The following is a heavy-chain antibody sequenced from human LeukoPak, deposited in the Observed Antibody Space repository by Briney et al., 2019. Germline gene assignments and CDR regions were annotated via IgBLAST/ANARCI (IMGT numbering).Heavy chain of an antibody. CDR1: GVTFSNYA. CDR3: ARECMDTTMVDAFDI. Sequence: GGSLRLSCAASGVTFSNYAMNWVRQAPGKGLEWVSAISGSGGSTYYADSVKGRFTISRDNAKNSLYLQMNSLRAEDTAVYYCARECMDTTMVDAFDIWGQGTMVTVSS. CDR2: ISGSGGST. J-gene: IGHJ3*02. V-gene: IGHV3-21*01. D-gene: IGHD5-18*01.